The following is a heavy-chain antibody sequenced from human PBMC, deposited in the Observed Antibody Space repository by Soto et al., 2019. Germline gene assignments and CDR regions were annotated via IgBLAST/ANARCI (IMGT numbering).Heavy chain of an antibody. Sequence: ASVKVSCKASGYTFTSYDINWVRQATGQGLEWMGWMNPNSGNTGYAQKFQGRVTMTRNTSISTAYMELSSLRSEDTAVYYCARHLHYYDSGSHHAFDYWGQGTLVTVSS. J-gene: IGHJ4*02. V-gene: IGHV1-8*01. CDR3: ARHLHYYDSGSHHAFDY. CDR2: MNPNSGNT. D-gene: IGHD3-10*01. CDR1: GYTFTSYD.